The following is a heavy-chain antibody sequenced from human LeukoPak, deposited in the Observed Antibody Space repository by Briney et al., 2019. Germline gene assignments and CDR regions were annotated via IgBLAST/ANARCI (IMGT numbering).Heavy chain of an antibody. Sequence: ASVTVSCKASGYTFTGYYIHWVRQASGQGLEWMGWIYPYSGDTNYAQNFQGRVTMTRDTSISTAYMELSSLKSDDTAVYYCARLLGYSSGWYSFDYWGPGILGTVSS. D-gene: IGHD6-19*01. CDR1: GYTFTGYY. J-gene: IGHJ4*02. V-gene: IGHV1-2*02. CDR2: IYPYSGDT. CDR3: ARLLGYSSGWYSFDY.